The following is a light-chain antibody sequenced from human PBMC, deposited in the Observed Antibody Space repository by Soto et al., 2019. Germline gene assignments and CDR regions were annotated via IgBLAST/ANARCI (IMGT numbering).Light chain of an antibody. Sequence: DIAMTQPPSSLSASVGDRVTITCRSSQSINRHLNWYQQKPGKAPNLLNCLASSLQSGVPSRFSGSGSGTDFSLTISSVQPEDFATYYCQQSAATPITFGQGTRLDI. V-gene: IGKV1-39*01. J-gene: IGKJ5*01. CDR2: LAS. CDR1: QSINRH. CDR3: QQSAATPIT.